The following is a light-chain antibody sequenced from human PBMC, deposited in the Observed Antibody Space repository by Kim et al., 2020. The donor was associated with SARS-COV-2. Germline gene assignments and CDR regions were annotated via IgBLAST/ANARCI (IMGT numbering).Light chain of an antibody. CDR1: QSVSSY. CDR3: QQRSNWPPWT. CDR2: VAS. Sequence: SPGESTALSCGASQSVSSYLAWYQQKPGQAPRLLIYVASNRATGIPARFSGSGSGTDFTLTISSLEPEDFAVYYCQQRSNWPPWTFGQGTKVDIK. V-gene: IGKV3-11*01. J-gene: IGKJ1*01.